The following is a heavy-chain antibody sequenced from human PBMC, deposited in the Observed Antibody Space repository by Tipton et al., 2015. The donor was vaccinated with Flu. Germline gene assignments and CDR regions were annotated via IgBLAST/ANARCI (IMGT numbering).Heavy chain of an antibody. CDR2: INPNSGGT. V-gene: IGHV1-2*06. J-gene: IGHJ4*02. D-gene: IGHD3-10*01. Sequence: QLVQSGAEVKKPGASVKVSCKASGYTFTGYYMHWVRQAPGQGLEWMGRINPNSGGTNYAQKFQGRVTMTRDTSISTAYMELSRLRSDDTAVYYCVRDSRGLQSPTGDWGQGTLVTVSS. CDR3: VRDSRGLQSPTGD. CDR1: GYTFTGYY.